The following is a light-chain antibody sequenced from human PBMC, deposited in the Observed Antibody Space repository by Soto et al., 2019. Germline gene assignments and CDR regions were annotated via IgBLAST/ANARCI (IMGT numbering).Light chain of an antibody. V-gene: IGKV3-20*01. J-gene: IGKJ1*01. Sequence: ENVLTQSPGTLSLSPGDRATLFCTASQIVGHHYLAWFLQKPGQAPRLLIYGASSRATGIPDRFRGSGSGTDFTLTISRLEPEDFAMYYCQQYGDSQWTFGQGTKVDIK. CDR3: QQYGDSQWT. CDR2: GAS. CDR1: QIVGHHY.